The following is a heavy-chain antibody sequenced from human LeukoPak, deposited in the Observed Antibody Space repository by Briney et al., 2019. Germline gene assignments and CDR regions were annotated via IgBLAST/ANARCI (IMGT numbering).Heavy chain of an antibody. CDR2: IKQDGSEK. V-gene: IGHV3-7*01. Sequence: GGSLRLSCAASGFTFSSYWMSWARQAPGKGLEWVANIKQDGSEKYYVDSVKGRFTISRDNAKNSLYLQMNSLRAEDTAVYYCARRSRYSGYDYPGYYYYGMDVWGQGTTVTVSS. CDR1: GFTFSSYW. J-gene: IGHJ6*02. D-gene: IGHD5-12*01. CDR3: ARRSRYSGYDYPGYYYYGMDV.